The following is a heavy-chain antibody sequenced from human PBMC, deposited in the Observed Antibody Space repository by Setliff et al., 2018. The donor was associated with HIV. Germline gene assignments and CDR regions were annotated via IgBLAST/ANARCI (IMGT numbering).Heavy chain of an antibody. CDR3: ARQSGDYTVTTYYMDV. D-gene: IGHD4-17*01. CDR2: IHPGDSDT. J-gene: IGHJ6*03. Sequence: GESLKISCKGSGYSFTSYWIGWVRQLPGKGLEWMGIIHPGDSDTSYSPSFQGQVTIPAVKSISTAYLQWSSLKASDTAMYYCARQSGDYTVTTYYMDVWGKGTTVTVSS. V-gene: IGHV5-51*01. CDR1: GYSFTSYW.